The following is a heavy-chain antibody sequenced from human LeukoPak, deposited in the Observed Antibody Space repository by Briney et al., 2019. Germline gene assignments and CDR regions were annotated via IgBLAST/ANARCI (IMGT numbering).Heavy chain of an antibody. D-gene: IGHD3-16*02. CDR3: ARQIFMITFGGVIVSYFDY. V-gene: IGHV4-59*05. Sequence: PSETLSLTCTVSGGSISSYYWSWIRQPAGKGLEWIGSIYYSGSTYYNPSLKSRVTISVDTSKNQFSLKLSSVTAADTAVYYCARQIFMITFGGVIVSYFDYWGQGTLVTVSS. CDR1: GGSISSYY. CDR2: IYYSGST. J-gene: IGHJ4*02.